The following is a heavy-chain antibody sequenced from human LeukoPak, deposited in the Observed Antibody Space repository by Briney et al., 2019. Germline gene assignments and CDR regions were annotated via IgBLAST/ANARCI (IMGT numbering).Heavy chain of an antibody. V-gene: IGHV3-30*09. D-gene: IGHD1-26*01. J-gene: IGHJ4*02. CDR3: AKGSPYSGSPGFDY. CDR1: GFTFNNYA. Sequence: GGSLRLSCAASGFTFNNYAMFWVRQAPGKGLEWVAFVSHDGSIDYYADSVKGRFAMSRDNSKNTVSLQMNSLRGEDMAVYYCAKGSPYSGSPGFDYWGQGILVTVSS. CDR2: VSHDGSID.